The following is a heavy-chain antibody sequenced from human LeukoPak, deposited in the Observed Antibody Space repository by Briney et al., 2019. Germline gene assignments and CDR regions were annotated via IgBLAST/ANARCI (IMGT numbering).Heavy chain of an antibody. CDR2: IIPIFGTA. Sequence: GASVKVSCKASGGTFSSYAISWVRQAPGQGLEWMGGIIPIFGTANYAQKFQGRVTITADESTSTAYMELSSLRSEDTAVYYCAAEGYCSGGSCSLNYYYGMDVWGQGTTVTVSS. V-gene: IGHV1-69*13. D-gene: IGHD2-15*01. CDR3: AAEGYCSGGSCSLNYYYGMDV. J-gene: IGHJ6*02. CDR1: GGTFSSYA.